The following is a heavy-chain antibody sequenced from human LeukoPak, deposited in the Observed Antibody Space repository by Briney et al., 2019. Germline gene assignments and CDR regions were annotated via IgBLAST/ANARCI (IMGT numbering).Heavy chain of an antibody. CDR3: ARETRLLIGY. CDR2: ISSSGSTI. V-gene: IGHV3-48*03. CDR1: GFTFSSYE. J-gene: IGHJ4*02. D-gene: IGHD3-22*01. Sequence: PGGSLRLSCAASGFTFSSYEMNWVRQAPGKGLEWVSYISSSGSTIYYADSLKGRFTVSRDNAKNSLYLQMNSLRAEDTAVYYCARETRLLIGYWGQGTLVTVSS.